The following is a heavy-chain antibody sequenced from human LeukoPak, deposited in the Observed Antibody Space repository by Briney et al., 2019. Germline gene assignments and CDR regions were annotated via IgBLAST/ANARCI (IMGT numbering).Heavy chain of an antibody. J-gene: IGHJ6*03. Sequence: PSETLSLTCTVSGGSISSYYWSWIRQPAGKGLEWIGRIYTSGSTNYNPSLKSRVTMSVDTSKNQFSLKLSSVTAADTAVYYCAGVSYDFWSGSYYYYMDVWGKGTTVTVSS. D-gene: IGHD3-3*01. CDR3: AGVSYDFWSGSYYYYMDV. V-gene: IGHV4-4*07. CDR2: IYTSGST. CDR1: GGSISSYY.